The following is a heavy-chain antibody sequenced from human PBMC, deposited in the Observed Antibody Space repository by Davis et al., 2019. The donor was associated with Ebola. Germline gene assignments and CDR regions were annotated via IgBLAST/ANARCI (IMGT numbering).Heavy chain of an antibody. CDR3: ARGRYYDFWSGPGARYYYGLDV. J-gene: IGHJ6*02. CDR1: GGTFSSYA. CDR2: IIPIFGTA. D-gene: IGHD3-3*01. Sequence: SVKVSCKASGGTFSSYAISWVRQAPGQGLEWMGGIIPIFGTANYAQKFQGRVTITADESTSTAYMELSSLRSEDTAVYYCARGRYYDFWSGPGARYYYGLDVWGQGTTVTVSS. V-gene: IGHV1-69*13.